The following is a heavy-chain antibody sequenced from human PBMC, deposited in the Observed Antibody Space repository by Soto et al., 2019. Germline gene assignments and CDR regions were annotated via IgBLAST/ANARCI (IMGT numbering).Heavy chain of an antibody. CDR1: GGSISSGGYS. Sequence: SETLSLTCAVSGGSISSGGYSWSWIRQPPGKGLEWIGYIYHSGSTYYNPSLKSRLTISVDKSKNQFSLKLTSVTAADTAVYYCARARATIAAAAIFDCWGQGTLVTVSS. CDR2: IYHSGST. J-gene: IGHJ4*02. CDR3: ARARATIAAAAIFDC. V-gene: IGHV4-30-2*01. D-gene: IGHD6-13*01.